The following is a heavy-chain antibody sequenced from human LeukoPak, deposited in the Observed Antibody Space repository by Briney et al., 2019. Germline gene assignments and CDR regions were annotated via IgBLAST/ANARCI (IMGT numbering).Heavy chain of an antibody. CDR3: TTDYSKSPPTFFNY. CDR2: IKTQTEGETT. Sequence: GGSLRLSCVVSTFSFSNAWMSWVRQAPGEGLEWVGRIKTQTEGETTDYAAPVKGRFTISRDDSKNTLYLQMNSLKTEDTAVYYCTTDYSKSPPTFFNYWGQGTLVTVSS. V-gene: IGHV3-15*01. CDR1: TFSFSNAW. J-gene: IGHJ4*02. D-gene: IGHD4-4*01.